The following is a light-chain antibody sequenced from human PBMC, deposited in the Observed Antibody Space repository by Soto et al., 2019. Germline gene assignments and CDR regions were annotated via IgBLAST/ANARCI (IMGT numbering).Light chain of an antibody. V-gene: IGKV3-15*01. CDR2: GAS. CDR1: QSVTTN. Sequence: VMTQSPANLSVSPGERVTFPCRASQSVTTNLAWYQHKPGQSPRLLISGASTGASGIPPRFSGSGSGTSFTLTISRLEPEDFAIYYCQHYGGTPITFGLGTRLEIK. J-gene: IGKJ5*01. CDR3: QHYGGTPIT.